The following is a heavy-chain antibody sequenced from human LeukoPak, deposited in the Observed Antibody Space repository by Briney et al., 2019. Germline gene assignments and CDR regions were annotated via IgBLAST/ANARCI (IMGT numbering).Heavy chain of an antibody. CDR2: IYYSGGT. V-gene: IGHV4-61*08. Sequence: SETLSLTCTVSGGSISSGDYYWSWIRQPPGKGLEWIGYIYYSGGTNYNPSLKSRVTISVDTSKNQFSLKLSSVTAADTAVYYCARDSYGFGAPDYWGQGTLVTVSS. CDR3: ARDSYGFGAPDY. CDR1: GGSISSGDYY. J-gene: IGHJ4*02. D-gene: IGHD5-18*01.